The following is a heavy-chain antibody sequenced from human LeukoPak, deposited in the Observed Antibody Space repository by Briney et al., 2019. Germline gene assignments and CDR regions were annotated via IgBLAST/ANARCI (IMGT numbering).Heavy chain of an antibody. J-gene: IGHJ6*02. Sequence: ASVKVSCKASGYTFTNYYMHWVRQAPGQGLEWMGIINPSGGSTNYAWKFQGRVTMTTDTSTSTVYMELSSLRSEDTAVYYCALGYCSGTNCYRGGMDVWGQGTTVTVSS. CDR2: INPSGGST. D-gene: IGHD2-2*01. CDR1: GYTFTNYY. CDR3: ALGYCSGTNCYRGGMDV. V-gene: IGHV1-46*01.